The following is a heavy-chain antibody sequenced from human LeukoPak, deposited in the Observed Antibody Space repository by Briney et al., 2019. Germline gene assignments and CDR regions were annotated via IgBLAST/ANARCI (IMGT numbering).Heavy chain of an antibody. J-gene: IGHJ4*02. D-gene: IGHD3-22*01. V-gene: IGHV4-39*01. CDR3: ARRVRSYYDSSGTFDH. CDR2: IYYSGST. CDR1: GGSISSSSYY. Sequence: PSETLSLTCTVSGGSISSSSYYWGWIRQPPGKGLEWIGSIYYSGSTYYNPSLKSRVTISVDTSKNQFSLKLSSVTAADTAVYYCARRVRSYYDSSGTFDHWGQGTLVTVSS.